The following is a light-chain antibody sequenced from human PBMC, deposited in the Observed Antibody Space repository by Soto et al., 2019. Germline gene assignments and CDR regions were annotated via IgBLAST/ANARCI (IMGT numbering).Light chain of an antibody. CDR1: QSVSSY. CDR2: DAS. V-gene: IGKV3-11*01. CDR3: QQYNNWPCT. J-gene: IGKJ2*01. Sequence: EIVLTQSPATLSLSPGERATLSCRASQSVSSYLAWYQQKPGQPPRLLIYDASNRATGIAARFSGSGSGTDFTLTIRSLDPEDFAIYYCQQYNNWPCTFGQGTKLEIK.